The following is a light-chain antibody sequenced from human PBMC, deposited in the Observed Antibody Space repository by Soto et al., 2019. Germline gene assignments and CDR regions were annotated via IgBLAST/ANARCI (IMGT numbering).Light chain of an antibody. CDR2: EVS. V-gene: IGLV2-14*01. Sequence: QSALTQPRSVSGSPGQSVTISCTRTSSDVANYNYVSWYQQHPGKAPKLIIYEVSNRPSGISNRFSGSQSGSTASLTISGLQAEDEADYYCFSYTTTSTLLFGTGTKVTVL. CDR1: SSDVANYNY. CDR3: FSYTTTSTLL. J-gene: IGLJ1*01.